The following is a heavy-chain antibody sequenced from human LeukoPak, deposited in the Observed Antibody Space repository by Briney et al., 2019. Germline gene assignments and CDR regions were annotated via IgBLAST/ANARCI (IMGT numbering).Heavy chain of an antibody. CDR2: INVDGTTT. J-gene: IGHJ4*02. CDR1: GFTFTRFW. V-gene: IGHV3-74*01. CDR3: TRGGEEPFDY. Sequence: GGSLRPSCAGSGFTFTRFWMHWVRQAPGKGLVWVSRINVDGTTTTYADSVEGRFSISRDENTLYLQMNHLRVDDTAVYYCTRGGEEPFDYWGQGTLVTVSS. D-gene: IGHD3-10*01.